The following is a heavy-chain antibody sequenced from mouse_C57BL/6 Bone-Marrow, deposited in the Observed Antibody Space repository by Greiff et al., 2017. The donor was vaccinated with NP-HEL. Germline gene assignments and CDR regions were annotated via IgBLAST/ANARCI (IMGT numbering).Heavy chain of an antibody. CDR3: ARSFYYGSYFDY. J-gene: IGHJ2*01. D-gene: IGHD1-1*01. V-gene: IGHV5-4*03. CDR2: ISDGGSYT. Sequence: EVKLMESGGGLVKPGGSLKLSCAASGFTFSSYAMSWVRQTPEKRLEWVATISDGGSYTYYPDNVKGRFTISRDNAKNNLYLQMSHLKSEDTAMYYCARSFYYGSYFDYWGQGTTLTVSS. CDR1: GFTFSSYA.